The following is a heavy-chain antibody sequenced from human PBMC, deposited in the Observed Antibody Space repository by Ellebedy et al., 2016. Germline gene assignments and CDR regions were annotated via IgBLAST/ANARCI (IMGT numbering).Heavy chain of an antibody. D-gene: IGHD1-1*01. CDR3: ATELEPMGIGCWFDP. V-gene: IGHV1-2*02. CDR1: GYTFTSYD. J-gene: IGHJ5*02. CDR2: INPNSGGT. Sequence: ASVKVSCXASGYTFTSYDINWVRQATGQGLEWMGWINPNSGGTNYAQKFQGRVTMTRDTSISTAYMELSRLRSDDTAVYYCATELEPMGIGCWFDPWGQGTLVTVSS.